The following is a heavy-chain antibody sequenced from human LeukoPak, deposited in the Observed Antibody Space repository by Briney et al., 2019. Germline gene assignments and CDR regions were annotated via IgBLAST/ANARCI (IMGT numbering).Heavy chain of an antibody. CDR2: INHSGST. J-gene: IGHJ4*02. Sequence: SEALSLTCGVYGGSFSGYYWSWIRQPPGKGLEWIGEINHSGSTNYNASLKSRVTISVDTSKNQFSLKVNSVTAADTAVYYCASSRDRSSIAARRFRVADRHFDYWGQGTLVTVSS. CDR3: ASSRDRSSIAARRFRVADRHFDY. CDR1: GGSFSGYY. V-gene: IGHV4-34*01. D-gene: IGHD6-6*01.